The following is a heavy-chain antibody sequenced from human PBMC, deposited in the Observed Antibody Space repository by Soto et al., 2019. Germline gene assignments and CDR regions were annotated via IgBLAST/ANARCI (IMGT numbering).Heavy chain of an antibody. J-gene: IGHJ6*02. CDR2: ISSGSSYT. D-gene: IGHD3-22*01. V-gene: IGHV3-11*06. Sequence: GGSLRLSCAASGFTFSGYYMSWIRQAPGKGLEWVSYISSGSSYTNYADSVKGRFTISRDNAKNSLYLQMNSLRAEDTAVYYCARTSITMIVVVDYGMDVWGQGTTVTVSS. CDR3: ARTSITMIVVVDYGMDV. CDR1: GFTFSGYY.